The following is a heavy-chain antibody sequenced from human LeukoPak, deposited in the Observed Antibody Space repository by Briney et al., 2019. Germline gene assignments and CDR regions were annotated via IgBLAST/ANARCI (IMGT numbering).Heavy chain of an antibody. V-gene: IGHV4-59*01. J-gene: IGHJ6*03. Sequence: SETLSLTCTVSGGSISSYYWSWIRQPPGKGLEWIGYIYYSGSTNYNPSLKSRVTISVDTSKNQFSLKLSSVTAADTAVYYCARARGRDYYDSSGYYYYYYYMDVWGKGTTVTVSS. CDR2: IYYSGST. D-gene: IGHD3-22*01. CDR3: ARARGRDYYDSSGYYYYYYYMDV. CDR1: GGSISSYY.